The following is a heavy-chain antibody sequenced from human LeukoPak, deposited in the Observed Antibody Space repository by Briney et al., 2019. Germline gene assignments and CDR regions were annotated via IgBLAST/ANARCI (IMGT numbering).Heavy chain of an antibody. D-gene: IGHD6-13*01. CDR3: ARVYIAAANLNWFDP. Sequence: SETLSLTCTVSGGSISSGDYYRSWIRQPPGKGLEWIRYIYYSGSTYYNPSLKSRVTISVDASKNQFSLKLSSVTAADTAVYYCARVYIAAANLNWFDPWGQGTLVTVSS. V-gene: IGHV4-30-4*08. CDR2: IYYSGST. J-gene: IGHJ5*02. CDR1: GGSISSGDYY.